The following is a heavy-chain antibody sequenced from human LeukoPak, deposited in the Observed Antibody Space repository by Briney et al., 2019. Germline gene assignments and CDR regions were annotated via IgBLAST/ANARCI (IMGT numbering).Heavy chain of an antibody. CDR3: AREAYCISTSCYETDAFDI. CDR1: GFTFSDHF. CDR2: IRNKAKSHTT. J-gene: IGHJ3*02. D-gene: IGHD2-2*01. V-gene: IGHV3-72*01. Sequence: AGGSLRLSCAGSGFTFSDHFMDWGRQAPGKGLEWLGHIRNKAKSHTTEYAASVKGRFTISRDDSKNSVYLQMNSLKTEDTAVYYCAREAYCISTSCYETDAFDIWGQGAMVTVSS.